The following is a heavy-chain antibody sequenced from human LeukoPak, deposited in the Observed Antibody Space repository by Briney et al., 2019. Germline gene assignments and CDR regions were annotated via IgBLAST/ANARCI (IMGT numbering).Heavy chain of an antibody. V-gene: IGHV1-46*01. CDR3: ARDWNGQFYYYGSGSPPGYFDY. CDR2: INPSGGGT. D-gene: IGHD3-10*01. CDR1: GHTFTSYY. J-gene: IGHJ4*02. Sequence: ASVKVSCKASGHTFTSYYMHWVRQAPGQGLEWMGIINPSGGGTSYAQKFQGRVTMTRDTSTSTVYMELSSLRSEDTAVYYCARDWNGQFYYYGSGSPPGYFDYWGQGTLVTVSS.